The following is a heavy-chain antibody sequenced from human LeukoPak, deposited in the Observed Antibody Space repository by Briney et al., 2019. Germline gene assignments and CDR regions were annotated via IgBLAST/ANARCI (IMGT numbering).Heavy chain of an antibody. J-gene: IGHJ4*02. CDR1: GDSISTYH. D-gene: IGHD5-18*01. V-gene: IGHV4-59*01. CDR3: ARDKRHSYGRYFDP. Sequence: SETLSLTCSVSGDSISTYHWNWIRKPPGKGLEWIGYMQSTGNSNYNPSLKNRVNIFVDMSKNQFVLNLRSVTAADTAVHYCARDKRHSYGRYFDPWGQGMLATVSS. CDR2: MQSTGNS.